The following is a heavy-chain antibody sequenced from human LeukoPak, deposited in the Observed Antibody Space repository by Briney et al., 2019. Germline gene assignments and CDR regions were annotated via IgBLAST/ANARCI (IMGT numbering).Heavy chain of an antibody. Sequence: SQTLSLTCTVSGGSISSGGYYWSWIRQHPGKGLEWIGYIYYSGSTYYNPSLKSRVTISVDTSKNQFSLKLSSVTAADTAVYYCAREGYDILTGPVRAFDIWGQGTMVTVSS. J-gene: IGHJ3*02. V-gene: IGHV4-31*03. CDR3: AREGYDILTGPVRAFDI. D-gene: IGHD3-9*01. CDR1: GGSISSGGYY. CDR2: IYYSGST.